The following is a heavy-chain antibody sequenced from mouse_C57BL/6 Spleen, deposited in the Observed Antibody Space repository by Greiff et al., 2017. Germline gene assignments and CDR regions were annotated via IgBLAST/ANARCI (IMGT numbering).Heavy chain of an antibody. CDR1: GYTFTDYE. J-gene: IGHJ1*03. D-gene: IGHD2-4*01. V-gene: IGHV1-15*01. CDR2: IDPETGGT. Sequence: VQLQQSGAELVRPGASVTLSCKASGYTFTDYEMHWVKQTPVHGLEWIGAIDPETGGTAYNQKFKGKARLTADKSSSTAYMELRSLTSEDSAVYYCTRLDDYGGYFDVWGTGTTGTVSS. CDR3: TRLDDYGGYFDV.